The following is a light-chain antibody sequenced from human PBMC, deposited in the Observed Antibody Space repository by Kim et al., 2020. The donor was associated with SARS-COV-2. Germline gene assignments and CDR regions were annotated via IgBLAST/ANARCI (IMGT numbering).Light chain of an antibody. CDR3: QSSDGTMSFWV. CDR2: GNT. J-gene: IGLJ3*02. Sequence: RAAIPCTGTSSNTGASYDLHWYQQLPGTAPKRRIYGNTIRPSGVPDRFSASKFGSSASLTITGLQAEDEAVYYCQSSDGTMSFWVFRGGTQLTVL. V-gene: IGLV1-40*01. CDR1: SSNTGASYD.